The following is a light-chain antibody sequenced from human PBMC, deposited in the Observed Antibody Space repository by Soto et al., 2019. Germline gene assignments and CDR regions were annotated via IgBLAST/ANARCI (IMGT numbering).Light chain of an antibody. CDR2: GAS. CDR1: QSVSSSY. J-gene: IGKJ5*01. V-gene: IGKV3-20*01. Sequence: VGLTQSPGTLSLSPGQGATLSCSASQSVSSSYLAWYQQKPGQAPRILIYGASSRATGIPDRFSGSGSGTEFTLTISRLEPEDFEVYYCQQYGSSPITFGQGTRLEI. CDR3: QQYGSSPIT.